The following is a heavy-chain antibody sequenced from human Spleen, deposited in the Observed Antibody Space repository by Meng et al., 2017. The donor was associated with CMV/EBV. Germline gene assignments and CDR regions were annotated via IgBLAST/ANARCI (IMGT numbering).Heavy chain of an antibody. CDR3: ATSAKRGVVVVPAAIFPSVDYYYGMDV. J-gene: IGHJ6*02. Sequence: SVKVSCKVSGGSFTSYTITWVRQAPGQGLEWMGGIIPIFGTANYAQKFQGRVTITTDESTSTAYMELSSLRSEDTAVYYCATSAKRGVVVVPAAIFPSVDYYYGMDVWGQGTTVTVSS. V-gene: IGHV1-69*05. D-gene: IGHD2-2*01. CDR2: IIPIFGTA. CDR1: GGSFTSYT.